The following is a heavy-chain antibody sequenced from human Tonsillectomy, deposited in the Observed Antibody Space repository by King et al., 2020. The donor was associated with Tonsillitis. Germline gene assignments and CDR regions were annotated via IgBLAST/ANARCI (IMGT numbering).Heavy chain of an antibody. D-gene: IGHD2/OR15-2a*01. CDR1: GYSFPGYY. Sequence: VQLVQSGAEVKKPGASVRVSCKASGYSFPGYYIHWVRQAPGQGLEWMGWINPNSGGTNYAQKFQGRVTMTRDTSISTAYMELSRLRFDDTAVYYCARDGNYFQGNWFDPRGQGTLVTVSS. V-gene: IGHV1-2*02. CDR2: INPNSGGT. CDR3: ARDGNYFQGNWFDP. J-gene: IGHJ5*02.